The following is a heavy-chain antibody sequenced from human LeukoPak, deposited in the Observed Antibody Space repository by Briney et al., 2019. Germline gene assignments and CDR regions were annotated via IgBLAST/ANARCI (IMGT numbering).Heavy chain of an antibody. D-gene: IGHD3-3*01. CDR3: ATYDFWSGYGVGY. Sequence: GGSLRLSCAASGFTFSSYALSWVRQAPGKGLEWVSAISDSGGSTYYADSVKGRFTISRDNSKNTLYLQMNSLRAEETAVYYCATYDFWSGYGVGYWGQGTLVTVSS. J-gene: IGHJ4*02. V-gene: IGHV3-23*01. CDR2: ISDSGGST. CDR1: GFTFSSYA.